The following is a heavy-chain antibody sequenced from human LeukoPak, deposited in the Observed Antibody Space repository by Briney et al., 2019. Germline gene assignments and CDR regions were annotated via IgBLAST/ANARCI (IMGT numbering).Heavy chain of an antibody. CDR3: ARVRAVAGTPPDY. CDR1: GYSISSNYH. J-gene: IGHJ4*02. Sequence: PSETLSLTCTVFGYSISSNYHWGWIRQPPGKGLEWIATIYHSGSTYYNPSLKSRVTISVDTSKNQFSLKMRSVIAADTAVYYCARVRAVAGTPPDYWGQGTLVTVSS. CDR2: IYHSGST. V-gene: IGHV4-38-2*02. D-gene: IGHD6-19*01.